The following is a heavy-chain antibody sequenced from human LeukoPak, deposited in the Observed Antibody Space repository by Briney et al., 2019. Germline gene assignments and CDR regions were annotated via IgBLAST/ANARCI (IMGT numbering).Heavy chain of an antibody. V-gene: IGHV1-69*05. Sequence: SVKVSCKASGGTFSSYAISCVRQAPGQGLEWMGGIIPIFGTANYAQKFQGRVTITTDESTSTAYMELSSLRSEDTAVYYCVRAGSRYGPANNWFDPWGQRTLVTVSS. D-gene: IGHD5-18*01. CDR3: VRAGSRYGPANNWFDP. CDR1: GGTFSSYA. J-gene: IGHJ5*02. CDR2: IIPIFGTA.